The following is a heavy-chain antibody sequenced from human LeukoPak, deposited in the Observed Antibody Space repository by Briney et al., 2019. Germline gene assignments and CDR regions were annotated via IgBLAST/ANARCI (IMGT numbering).Heavy chain of an antibody. Sequence: ASVKVSCKASGYTFTGYGISWVRQAPGQGLEWMGWISAYNGNTNYAQKLQGRVTMTTDTSTSTAYMELRSLRSDDTAVYYCARDLAGTGYQDYWGQGTLVTVSS. J-gene: IGHJ4*02. CDR3: ARDLAGTGYQDY. CDR1: GYTFTGYG. D-gene: IGHD3/OR15-3a*01. V-gene: IGHV1-18*01. CDR2: ISAYNGNT.